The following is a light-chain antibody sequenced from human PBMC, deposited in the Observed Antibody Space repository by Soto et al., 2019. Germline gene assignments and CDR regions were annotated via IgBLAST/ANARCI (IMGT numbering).Light chain of an antibody. CDR1: QSVRSN. CDR3: QQYNSWPLT. J-gene: IGKJ4*01. Sequence: EIVMTQSLATLSVSPGEGATLSCRASQSVRSNLAWYKQKPGQAPRLLIYGASNRATGIPARFSGGGSGTEFTLTIRSLQSEDCAVYFCQQYNSWPLTFGGGTKVEI. CDR2: GAS. V-gene: IGKV3-15*01.